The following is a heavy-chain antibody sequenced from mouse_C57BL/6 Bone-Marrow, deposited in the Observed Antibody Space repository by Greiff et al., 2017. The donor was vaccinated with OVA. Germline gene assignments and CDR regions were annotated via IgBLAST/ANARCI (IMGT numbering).Heavy chain of an antibody. V-gene: IGHV1-64*01. CDR1: GYTFTSYW. CDR3: AREDSNYVFAY. CDR2: IHPNSGST. Sequence: QVQLKQPGAELVKPGASVKLSCKASGYTFTSYWMHWVKQRPGQGLEWIGMIHPNSGSTNYNEKFKSKATLTVDKSSSTAYMQLSSLTSEDSAVYYCAREDSNYVFAYWGQGTLVTVSA. J-gene: IGHJ3*01. D-gene: IGHD2-5*01.